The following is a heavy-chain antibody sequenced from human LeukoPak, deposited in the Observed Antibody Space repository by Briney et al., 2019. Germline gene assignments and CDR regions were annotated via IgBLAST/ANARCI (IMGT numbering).Heavy chain of an antibody. CDR3: ARGGEDIVVVPAAPYNWFDP. V-gene: IGHV1-2*02. CDR1: GYTFTGYY. CDR2: INPNSGGT. Sequence: VSVKVSCKASGYTFTGYYMHWVRQAPGQGLEWMGWINPNSGGTNYAQKFQGRVTMTRDTSISTAYMELSRLRSDDTAVYYCARGGEDIVVVPAAPYNWFDPWGQGTLVTVSS. D-gene: IGHD2-2*01. J-gene: IGHJ5*02.